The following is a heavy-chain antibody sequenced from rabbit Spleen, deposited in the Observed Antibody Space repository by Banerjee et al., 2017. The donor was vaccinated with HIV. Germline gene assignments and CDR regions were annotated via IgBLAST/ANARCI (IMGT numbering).Heavy chain of an antibody. CDR3: ARENYSGYAHGL. D-gene: IGHD6-1*01. Sequence: QEQLVESGRGLVKPEGSLTLTCKASGFSFSSATIGWVRQAPGKGLEWIGSINTGSTYTWYASWAKGRFTISKTSSTTVTLQMTSLTAADTATYFCARENYSGYAHGLWGPGTLVTVS. V-gene: IGHV1S45*01. J-gene: IGHJ4*01. CDR2: INTGSTYT. CDR1: GFSFSSAT.